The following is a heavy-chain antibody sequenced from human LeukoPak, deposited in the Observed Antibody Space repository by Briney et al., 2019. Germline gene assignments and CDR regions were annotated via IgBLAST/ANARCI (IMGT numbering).Heavy chain of an antibody. CDR1: GFTFSSYG. D-gene: IGHD3-3*01. CDR3: ARGLASNTNSGDY. V-gene: IGHV3-33*01. Sequence: QPGRSLRLSCAASGFTFSSYGMHWVRQAPGKGLEWVAVIWYDGSNKYYADSVKGRFTISRDNSKNTLYLQMNSLRAEDTAVYYCARGLASNTNSGDYWGQGTLVTVSS. CDR2: IWYDGSNK. J-gene: IGHJ4*02.